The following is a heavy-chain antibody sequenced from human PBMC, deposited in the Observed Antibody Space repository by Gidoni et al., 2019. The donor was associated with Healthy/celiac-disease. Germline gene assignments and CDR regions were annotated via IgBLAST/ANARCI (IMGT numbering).Heavy chain of an antibody. CDR3: ARGLRSSWPPGGMDV. CDR1: GYTFTSYD. V-gene: IGHV1-8*01. CDR2: MNPNSGNK. D-gene: IGHD6-13*01. J-gene: IGHJ6*02. Sequence: QVQLVQSGSEVKNPGASVKFSCKASGYTFTSYDINWVRQATGQGLEWMGWMNPNSGNKGYAQKFQGRVTMTRNTSIRTAYMELSSLRSEDTAVYYCARGLRSSWPPGGMDVWGQGTTVTVSS.